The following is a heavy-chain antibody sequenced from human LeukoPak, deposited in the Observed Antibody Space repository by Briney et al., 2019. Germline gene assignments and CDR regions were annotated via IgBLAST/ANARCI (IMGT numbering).Heavy chain of an antibody. CDR2: INTNTGNP. CDR3: AGLIAAAGTSSLNWFDP. D-gene: IGHD6-13*01. CDR1: GYTFTSYA. V-gene: IGHV7-4-1*02. Sequence: ASVKVSCKASGYTFTSYAMNWVRQAPGQGLEWMGWINTNTGNPTYAQGFTGRFVFSLDTSVSTAYLQISSLKAEDTAVYYCAGLIAAAGTSSLNWFDPWGQGTLVTVSS. J-gene: IGHJ5*02.